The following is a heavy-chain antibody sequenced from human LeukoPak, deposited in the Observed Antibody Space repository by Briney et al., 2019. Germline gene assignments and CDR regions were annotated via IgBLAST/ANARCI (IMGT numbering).Heavy chain of an antibody. D-gene: IGHD7-27*01. Sequence: GGSLRLSCAASGFILSDHYIDWVRQAPGKGLEWVGRTRNKANSYTTEYAASVKGRFTISRDDPKNLLYLQMNSLKSEDTAVYYCARAWDYYYGMDVWGQGTTVTVSS. V-gene: IGHV3-72*01. CDR3: ARAWDYYYGMDV. CDR1: GFILSDHY. J-gene: IGHJ6*02. CDR2: TRNKANSYTT.